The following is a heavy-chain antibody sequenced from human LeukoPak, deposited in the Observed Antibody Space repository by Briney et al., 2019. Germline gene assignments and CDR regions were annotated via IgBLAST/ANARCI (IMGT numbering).Heavy chain of an antibody. V-gene: IGHV3-30-3*01. CDR2: ISDDGINK. Sequence: PGGSLRLSCAASGFTFSSYAMHWVRQPPGKGLEWVAVISDDGINKYYADSVKGRFTISRDNSRNTLYLQMNSLRAEDTAVYYCARDYGGNSDFDYWGQGTLVTVSS. J-gene: IGHJ4*02. CDR1: GFTFSSYA. CDR3: ARDYGGNSDFDY. D-gene: IGHD4-23*01.